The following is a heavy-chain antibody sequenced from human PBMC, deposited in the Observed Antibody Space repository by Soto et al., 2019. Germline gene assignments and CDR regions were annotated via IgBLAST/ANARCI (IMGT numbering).Heavy chain of an antibody. J-gene: IGHJ6*02. Sequence: PGGSLRLSCAASGFTFSSYSMNWVRQAPGKGLEWVSSISSSSSYIYYADSVKGRFTISRDNAKNSLYLQMNSLRAEDTAVYYCARDGAQNDSYYYDGMDGWGQGTTVTVSS. D-gene: IGHD3-16*01. CDR1: GFTFSSYS. V-gene: IGHV3-21*01. CDR3: ARDGAQNDSYYYDGMDG. CDR2: ISSSSSYI.